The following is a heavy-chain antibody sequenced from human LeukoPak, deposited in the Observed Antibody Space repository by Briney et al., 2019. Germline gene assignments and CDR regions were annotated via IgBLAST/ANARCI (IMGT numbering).Heavy chain of an antibody. D-gene: IGHD3-22*01. J-gene: IGHJ3*02. CDR2: IYYSGST. V-gene: IGHV4-39*07. CDR3: ARNQAYYYDSSGYDAFDI. CDR1: GGSISSSSYY. Sequence: SETLSLTCTVSGGSISSSSYYWGWIRQPPGKELEWIGSIYYSGSTYYNPSLKSRVTISVDTSKNQFSLKLSSVTAADTAVYYCARNQAYYYDSSGYDAFDIWGQGTMVTVSS.